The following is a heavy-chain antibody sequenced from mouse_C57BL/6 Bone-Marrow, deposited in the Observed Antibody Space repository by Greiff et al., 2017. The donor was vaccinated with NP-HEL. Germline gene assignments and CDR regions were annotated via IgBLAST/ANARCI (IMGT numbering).Heavy chain of an antibody. CDR3: ARGIRRGFAY. CDR1: GYSITSGYY. CDR2: ISYDGSN. V-gene: IGHV3-6*01. Sequence: VQLQQSGPGLVKPSQSLSLTCSVTGYSITSGYYWNWIRQFPGNKLEWMGYISYDGSNNYNPSLKNRISITRDTSKNQFFLKLNSVTTEDTATYYCARGIRRGFAYWGQGTLVTVSA. J-gene: IGHJ3*01.